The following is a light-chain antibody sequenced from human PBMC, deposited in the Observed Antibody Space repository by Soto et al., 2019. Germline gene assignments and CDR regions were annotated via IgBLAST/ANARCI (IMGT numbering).Light chain of an antibody. J-gene: IGKJ1*01. V-gene: IGKV1-5*03. CDR3: QQYNSYST. CDR1: QSVSDS. CDR2: KAS. Sequence: DIQMTQSPSTLSASVGDRVTITCRASQSVSDSLAWYQQKPGKAPKLLIYKASSLESGVPSRFSGSGSGTEFTLTISSLQPDDSASYYCQQYNSYSTFGLGTKVEIK.